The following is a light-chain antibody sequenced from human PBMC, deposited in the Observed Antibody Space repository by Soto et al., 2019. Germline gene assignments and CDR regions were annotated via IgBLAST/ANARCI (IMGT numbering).Light chain of an antibody. V-gene: IGKV3-15*01. J-gene: IGKJ4*01. CDR1: QSVNSN. Sequence: EIVMTQSPATLSVSPGERATLSCRASQSVNSNLAWYQHKPGQAPRLLIFGASTRAPGIPARFSGSGSGTEFTLTINSLQSEDFAVYYCQEYYNCPPLLTFGGGTKV. CDR2: GAS. CDR3: QEYYNCPPLLT.